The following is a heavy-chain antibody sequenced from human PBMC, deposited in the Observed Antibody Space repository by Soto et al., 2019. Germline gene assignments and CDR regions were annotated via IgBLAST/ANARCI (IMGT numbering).Heavy chain of an antibody. CDR2: ISYDGSNK. D-gene: IGHD3-22*01. V-gene: IGHV3-30-3*01. J-gene: IGHJ4*02. CDR3: ARASTMIVVVIPNCDY. CDR1: GFTFSSYA. Sequence: QVQLVESGGGVVQPGRSLRLSCAASGFTFSSYAMHWVRQAPGKGLEWVAVISYDGSNKYYADSVKGRFTISRDNSKNTLYLQMNSLRAEDTAVYYCARASTMIVVVIPNCDYWGQGTLVTVSS.